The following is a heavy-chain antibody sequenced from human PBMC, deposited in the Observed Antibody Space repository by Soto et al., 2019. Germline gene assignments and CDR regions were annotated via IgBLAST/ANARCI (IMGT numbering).Heavy chain of an antibody. CDR1: GFTFSNAW. J-gene: IGHJ4*02. Sequence: GGPLRLSCAASGFTFSNAWMNWVRQAPGKGLEWVGRIKRKTDGGTIDYAAPVKGRFTISRDDSKNTLYLQMNSLKTEDTAVYYCAKYRDYYERSGSHRIFDYWGQGTLVTVSS. CDR2: IKRKTDGGTI. CDR3: AKYRDYYERSGSHRIFDY. V-gene: IGHV3-15*07. D-gene: IGHD3-22*01.